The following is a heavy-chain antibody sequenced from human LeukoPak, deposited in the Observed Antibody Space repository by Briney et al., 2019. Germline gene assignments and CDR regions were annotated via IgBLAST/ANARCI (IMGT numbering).Heavy chain of an antibody. CDR3: TRGQMPEGLFY. V-gene: IGHV3-74*01. D-gene: IGHD2-2*01. CDR2: MNSDGSLT. Sequence: GGPLTLSCAPSGFSYKSSWMHGPRQAPGKALVWVSHMNSDGSLTTHAHSVKGRFTIPSDYAKNTLYPQLNSLRAEDTAVYYCTRGQMPEGLFYWGQGSLVTVSS. CDR1: GFSYKSSW. J-gene: IGHJ4*02.